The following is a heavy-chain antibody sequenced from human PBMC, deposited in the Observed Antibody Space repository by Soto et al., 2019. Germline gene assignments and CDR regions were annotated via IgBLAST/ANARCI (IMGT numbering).Heavy chain of an antibody. CDR3: AKVRWELTEYPPYYYYYGMDV. J-gene: IGHJ6*02. V-gene: IGHV3-30*18. CDR1: GFTFSSYG. Sequence: GGSLRLSCAASGFTFSSYGMHWVRQAPGKGLEWVAVISYDGSNKYYADSVKGRFTISRDNSKNTLYLQMNSLRAEDTAVYYCAKVRWELTEYPPYYYYYGMDVWGQGTTVTVSS. D-gene: IGHD1-26*01. CDR2: ISYDGSNK.